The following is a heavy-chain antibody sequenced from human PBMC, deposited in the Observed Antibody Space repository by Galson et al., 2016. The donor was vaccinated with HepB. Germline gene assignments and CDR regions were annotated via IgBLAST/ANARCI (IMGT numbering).Heavy chain of an antibody. D-gene: IGHD3-22*01. V-gene: IGHV3-23*01. CDR1: GFVFSNFG. J-gene: IGHJ4*02. CDR3: ARAYHPYDSSGYHFDF. Sequence: SLRLSCAASGFVFSNFGLSWVRQAPGKGLEWVASISTRRTTYYSDSVQGRFTISRDNSNNTLYLQMNSLRAEDTAVYYCARAYHPYDSSGYHFDFWGQGTLVTVSS. CDR2: ISTRRTT.